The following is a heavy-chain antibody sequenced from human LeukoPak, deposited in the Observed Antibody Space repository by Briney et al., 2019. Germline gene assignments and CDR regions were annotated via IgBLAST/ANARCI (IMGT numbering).Heavy chain of an antibody. CDR3: ARPYTYYYDSSGPFDY. J-gene: IGHJ4*02. CDR2: IYPGDSDT. CDR1: GHSFTSYW. V-gene: IGHV5-51*01. D-gene: IGHD3-22*01. Sequence: GESLKISCKGSGHSFTSYWIGWVRQMPGKGLEWMGIIYPGDSDTRYSPSFQGQVTISADKSISTAYLQWSSLKASDTAMYYCARPYTYYYDSSGPFDYWGQGTLVTVSS.